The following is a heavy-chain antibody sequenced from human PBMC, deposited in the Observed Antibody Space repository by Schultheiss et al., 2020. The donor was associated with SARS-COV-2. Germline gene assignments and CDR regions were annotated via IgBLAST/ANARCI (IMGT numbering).Heavy chain of an antibody. J-gene: IGHJ5*02. D-gene: IGHD5-18*01. CDR1: GGSFSGYY. CDR2: INHSGST. Sequence: SETLSLTCAVYGGSFSGYYWSWIRQPPGKGLEWIGEINHSGSTNYNPSLKSRVTISVDTSKNQFSLKLSSVTAADTAVYYCARASWIRLYFPGWLDPWGQGTLVTVSS. CDR3: ARASWIRLYFPGWLDP. V-gene: IGHV4-34*01.